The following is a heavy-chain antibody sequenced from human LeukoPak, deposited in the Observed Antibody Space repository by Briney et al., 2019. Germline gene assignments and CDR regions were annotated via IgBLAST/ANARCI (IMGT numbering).Heavy chain of an antibody. V-gene: IGHV3-64*01. J-gene: IGHJ4*02. CDR1: GFTFGSYA. CDR2: ISSNGGST. D-gene: IGHD6-6*01. Sequence: PGGSLRLSCAASGFTFGSYAMHWVRQAPGKGLEYVSAISSNGGSTYYANSVKGRFTISRDNSKNTLYLQMGSLRAEDMAVYYCARPSSSSPNQFDYWGQGTLVTVSS. CDR3: ARPSSSSPNQFDY.